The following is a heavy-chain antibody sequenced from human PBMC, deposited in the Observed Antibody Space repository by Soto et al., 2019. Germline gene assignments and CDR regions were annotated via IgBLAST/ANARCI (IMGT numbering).Heavy chain of an antibody. V-gene: IGHV4-34*01. Sequence: SETLSLTCAVYGGSFSGYYWSWIRQPPGKGLEWIGEINYSGSTNYNPSLVSRVRISIDTSKNQFSLELTSVTAADTAVYYCATYRKFFQIWGQGTKVTVSS. J-gene: IGHJ3*02. CDR2: INYSGST. CDR1: GGSFSGYY. CDR3: ATYRKFFQI.